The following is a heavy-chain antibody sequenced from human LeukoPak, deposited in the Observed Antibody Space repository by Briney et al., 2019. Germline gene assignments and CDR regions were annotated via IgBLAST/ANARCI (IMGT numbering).Heavy chain of an antibody. Sequence: PSETLSLTCTVSGVSVSSYYWSWIRQPPGKGLEWIGYIYYTGSGNNSPSLKSRVTMSVDTSKNQFSLRLNSVTAADTAVYYCARARYVSAWYAFDIWGQGTMVTVSS. CDR2: IYYTGSG. D-gene: IGHD6-19*01. J-gene: IGHJ3*02. CDR1: GVSVSSYY. V-gene: IGHV4-59*02. CDR3: ARARYVSAWYAFDI.